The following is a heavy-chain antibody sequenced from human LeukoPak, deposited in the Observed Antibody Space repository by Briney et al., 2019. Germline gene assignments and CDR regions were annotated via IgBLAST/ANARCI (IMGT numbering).Heavy chain of an antibody. J-gene: IGHJ4*02. Sequence: SETLSLTCTVSGGSISSYYWSWIRQPPGKGLEWIGYIYYSGSTNYNPSLKSRVTISVDTSKNQFSLKLSSVTATDTAVYYCARAPNGYFDYWGQGTLVTVSS. CDR1: GGSISSYY. CDR3: ARAPNGYFDY. D-gene: IGHD4-17*01. CDR2: IYYSGST. V-gene: IGHV4-59*08.